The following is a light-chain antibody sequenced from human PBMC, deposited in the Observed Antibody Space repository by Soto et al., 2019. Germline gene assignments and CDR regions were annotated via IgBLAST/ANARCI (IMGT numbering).Light chain of an antibody. CDR3: CSYAGSSTRVV. V-gene: IGLV2-23*01. CDR1: SSDVGSYNL. J-gene: IGLJ2*01. Sequence: QSALTQPASVSGSPGQSITISCTGTSSDVGSYNLVSWYQQHPGKAPKLMIYEGSKRPSGVSNRFSGSKSGNTASLTISRLQAEDEADYYCCSYAGSSTRVVFGGGTKLTVL. CDR2: EGS.